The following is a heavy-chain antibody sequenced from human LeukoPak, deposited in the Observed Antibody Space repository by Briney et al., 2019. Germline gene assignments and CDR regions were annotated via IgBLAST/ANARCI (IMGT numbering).Heavy chain of an antibody. CDR1: GFTFSSYW. V-gene: IGHV3-74*01. J-gene: IGHJ4*02. Sequence: PGGSLRLSCAASGFTFSSYWMHWVRQAPGKGLVWVSRINSDGSSKTYADSVKGRFTISRDNAKNTLHLQMNSLRAEDPALYYCARALYADMWFGELPNWGQGTLVTVSS. CDR3: ARALYADMWFGELPN. D-gene: IGHD3-10*01. CDR2: INSDGSSK.